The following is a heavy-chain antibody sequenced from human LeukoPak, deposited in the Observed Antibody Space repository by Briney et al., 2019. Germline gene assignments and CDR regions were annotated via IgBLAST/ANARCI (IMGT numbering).Heavy chain of an antibody. CDR1: GGSISSSSYY. D-gene: IGHD2-21*02. CDR2: IYYNGDT. CDR3: ARDPAYCGGDCYSVYQDAFDI. V-gene: IGHV4-39*02. J-gene: IGHJ3*02. Sequence: PSETLSLTCTVSGGSISSSSYYWGWIRQPPGKGLEWIGNIYYNGDTYYNTSLKSRVTISVDTSKNRFSLNLSSVTAADTAVYYCARDPAYCGGDCYSVYQDAFDIWGQGTRVTVSS.